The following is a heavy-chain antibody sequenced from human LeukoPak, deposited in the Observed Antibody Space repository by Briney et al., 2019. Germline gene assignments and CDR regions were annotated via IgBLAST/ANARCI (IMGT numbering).Heavy chain of an antibody. CDR3: ATAPVTGLFDY. CDR2: VDPEDGET. Sequence: ASVKISCKVSGYTFTDYYMHWVQQAPGKGLEWMGLVDPEDGETIYTEKFQGRVTITADTSTDTAYMELSSLRSEDTAVYYCATAPVTGLFDYWGQGTLVTVSS. D-gene: IGHD3-9*01. J-gene: IGHJ4*02. V-gene: IGHV1-69-2*01. CDR1: GYTFTDYY.